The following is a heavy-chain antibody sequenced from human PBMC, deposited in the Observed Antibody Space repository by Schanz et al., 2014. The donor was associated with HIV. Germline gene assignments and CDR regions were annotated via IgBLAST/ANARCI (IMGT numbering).Heavy chain of an antibody. CDR3: ARRSSDGGYYDN. V-gene: IGHV3-74*02. CDR1: GFTFHDYT. J-gene: IGHJ4*02. CDR2: MNNDVSSR. Sequence: EVQMLESGGGLAQPGGSLRLSCEASGFTFHDYTMHWVRQVPGKGLLWVSRMNNDVSSRLYADSVKGRFTISRDNAKNTLYLQMNSLRDEDTAVYYCARRSSDGGYYDNWGQGTLVTVSS. D-gene: IGHD2-15*01.